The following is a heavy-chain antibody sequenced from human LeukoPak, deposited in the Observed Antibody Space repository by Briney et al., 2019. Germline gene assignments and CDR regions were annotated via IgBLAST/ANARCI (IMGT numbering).Heavy chain of an antibody. J-gene: IGHJ4*02. D-gene: IGHD6-13*01. CDR1: GFTFSSYG. CDR2: IWYDGSNK. Sequence: GGPLRLSCAASGFTFSSYGMHWVRQAPGKGLEWVAVIWYDGSNKYYADSVKGRFTISRDNSKNTLYLQMNSLRAEDTAVYYCARGEGIAAAGPRFDYWGQGTLVTVSS. CDR3: ARGEGIAAAGPRFDY. V-gene: IGHV3-33*01.